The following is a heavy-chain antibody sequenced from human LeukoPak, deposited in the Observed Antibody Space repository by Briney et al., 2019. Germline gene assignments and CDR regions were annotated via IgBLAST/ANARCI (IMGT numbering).Heavy chain of an antibody. J-gene: IGHJ6*02. D-gene: IGHD6-13*01. V-gene: IGHV1-18*01. Sequence: GASVKVSCKASGYTFTSYGISWVRQAPGQGLEWMGWISAYNGNTNYAQKLQGRVTMTTDTSTSTAYMELRSLRSDDTAVYYCARVQSSSWYQGDYYGMDVWGQGTTVTVSS. CDR2: ISAYNGNT. CDR1: GYTFTSYG. CDR3: ARVQSSSWYQGDYYGMDV.